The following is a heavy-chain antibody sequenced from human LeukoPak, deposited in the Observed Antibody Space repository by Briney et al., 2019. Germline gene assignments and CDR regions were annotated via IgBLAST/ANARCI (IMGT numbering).Heavy chain of an antibody. CDR2: IFYIGST. Sequence: SQTLSLTCTVSGGSISSGDYYWSWIRQPPGKGLEWIGYIFYIGSTYSTPSLTSRVTISVHTSKNQFSLKLSSVTAADTAVYYCARPRIAAAGTGDWFDPWGQGTLVTVSS. J-gene: IGHJ5*02. CDR1: GGSISSGDYY. V-gene: IGHV4-30-4*08. CDR3: ARPRIAAAGTGDWFDP. D-gene: IGHD6-13*01.